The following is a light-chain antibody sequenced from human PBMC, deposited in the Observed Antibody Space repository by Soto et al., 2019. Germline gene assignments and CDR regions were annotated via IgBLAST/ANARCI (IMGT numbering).Light chain of an antibody. CDR2: LGS. CDR3: MGALQSPPT. CDR1: QSLLHSNGYNY. J-gene: IGKJ1*01. Sequence: DIVMTQSPVSLPVTPGEPAPISCRSSQSLLHSNGYNYLDWYLQKPGQSPQLLIYLGSNRASGVPGRFSASASGTDFTLTISRVEAEDVGVYYCMGALQSPPTFGQGTRVEIK. V-gene: IGKV2-28*01.